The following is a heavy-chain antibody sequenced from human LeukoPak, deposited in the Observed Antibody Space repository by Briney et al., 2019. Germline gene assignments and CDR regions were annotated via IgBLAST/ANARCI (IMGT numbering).Heavy chain of an antibody. CDR3: ARDRIRWDN. V-gene: IGHV3-74*01. D-gene: IGHD4-23*01. Sequence: GGSLRLSCAASGFTFSNYWMYWIRQVPVKGLLWVSRINSDGSSTSYADSVKGRFTISRDNAKNTLYLQMNSLRAEDTAVYYCARDRIRWDNWGQGTLVTVSS. J-gene: IGHJ4*02. CDR1: GFTFSNYW. CDR2: INSDGSST.